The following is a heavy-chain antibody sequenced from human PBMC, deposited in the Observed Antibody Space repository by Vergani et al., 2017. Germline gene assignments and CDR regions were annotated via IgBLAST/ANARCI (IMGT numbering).Heavy chain of an antibody. CDR3: ARDNKQLRPSAFDL. J-gene: IGHJ3*01. V-gene: IGHV4-61*02. D-gene: IGHD4-23*01. CDR2: IYVSGIT. Sequence: QVQLQESGPGLVKPSQTLSLTCTVSGASINNDFYYWHWIRQPAGKGLEWIGRIYVSGITHYNSSLQSPVSMSFDTSKNQFSLTLTSVTAADTAVYFCARDNKQLRPSAFDLWGQGTMVTVSS. CDR1: GASINNDFYY.